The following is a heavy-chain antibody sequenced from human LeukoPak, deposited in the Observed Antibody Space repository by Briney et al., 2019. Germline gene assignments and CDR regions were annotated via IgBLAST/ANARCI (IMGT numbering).Heavy chain of an antibody. CDR2: VDPEDGET. Sequence: ASVKVSCKASGYTFTDYYMHWVQQAPGKGLEWMGLVDPEDGETMYAEKFQGRVTITADTSTDTAYMELSSLRSEDTAVYYCATWGVVAATAIFDYWGQGTLVTVSS. D-gene: IGHD2-15*01. J-gene: IGHJ4*02. CDR3: ATWGVVAATAIFDY. CDR1: GYTFTDYY. V-gene: IGHV1-69-2*01.